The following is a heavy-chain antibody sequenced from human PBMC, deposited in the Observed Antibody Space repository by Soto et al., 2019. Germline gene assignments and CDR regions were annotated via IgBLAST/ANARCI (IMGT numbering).Heavy chain of an antibody. CDR1: GFSFSSCG. CDR3: AITTTLSLRLGSTYSY. Sequence: GGSLGRSCAPSGFSFSSCGLHWVRQAPAKGLEWAAVIWYDGSNKYYADSVKGRCTICRHNSKNTLYLQMNSLRAEDTAVYYYAITTTLSLRLGSTYSYWGQGNLVTV. J-gene: IGHJ4*02. D-gene: IGHD5-12*01. CDR2: IWYDGSNK. V-gene: IGHV3-33*01.